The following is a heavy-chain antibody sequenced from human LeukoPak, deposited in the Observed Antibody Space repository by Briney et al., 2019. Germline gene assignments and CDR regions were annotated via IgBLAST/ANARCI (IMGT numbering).Heavy chain of an antibody. CDR3: AGDSGSYPRGDAFDI. CDR2: ISAYNGNT. J-gene: IGHJ3*02. D-gene: IGHD1-26*01. Sequence: GASVKVSCKASGYTFTSYGISWVRQAPGQGLEWMGWISAYNGNTNYAQKLQGRVTMTTDTSTSTAYMELRSLRSDDTAVYYCAGDSGSYPRGDAFDIWGQGTMVTVSS. V-gene: IGHV1-18*01. CDR1: GYTFTSYG.